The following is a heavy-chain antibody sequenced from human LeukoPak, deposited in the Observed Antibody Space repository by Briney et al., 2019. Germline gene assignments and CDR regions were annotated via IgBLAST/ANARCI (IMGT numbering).Heavy chain of an antibody. D-gene: IGHD2-2*01. CDR1: GFTFSTSG. CDR2: IRYDGSSI. CDR3: AKVVSSSRGLIDY. V-gene: IGHV3-30*02. Sequence: GGSLRLSCEASGFTFSTSGIHWVRQAPGKGLEWVAFIRYDGSSIYYADSVKGRFTISRDNPKNTASLQMSGLRTEDTAVYYCAKVVSSSRGLIDYWGQGTLVTVSS. J-gene: IGHJ4*02.